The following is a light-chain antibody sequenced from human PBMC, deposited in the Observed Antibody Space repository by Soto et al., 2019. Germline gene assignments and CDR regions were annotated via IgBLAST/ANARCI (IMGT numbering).Light chain of an antibody. J-gene: IGKJ5*01. Sequence: EVVFTQCPATLSLSPGERSALSCRAIQSVTNYLAWYQQKPVQSPRLLIYDDSNRATGIPARFSGSGSGTDSTLTISSLEPEDFAVYYCPQRSAGVTVGPATRLEIK. CDR3: PQRSAGVT. V-gene: IGKV3-11*01. CDR1: QSVTNY. CDR2: DDS.